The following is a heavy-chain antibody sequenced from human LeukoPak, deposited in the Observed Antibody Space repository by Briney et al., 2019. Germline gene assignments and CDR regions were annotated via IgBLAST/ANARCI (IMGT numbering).Heavy chain of an antibody. CDR1: GFTFKNAW. CDR2: IKSKTDGGTT. J-gene: IGHJ4*02. CDR3: STDWTLGLPPSGDH. V-gene: IGHV3-15*01. D-gene: IGHD3/OR15-3a*01. Sequence: GGSLRLSCAASGFTFKNAWMSWVRQAPGKGLEWVGRIKSKTDGGTTDYAAPVKGRFTISRDDSENTLYLEMNSLKIEDTAVYYCSTDWTLGLPPSGDHWGQGTLVTVSS.